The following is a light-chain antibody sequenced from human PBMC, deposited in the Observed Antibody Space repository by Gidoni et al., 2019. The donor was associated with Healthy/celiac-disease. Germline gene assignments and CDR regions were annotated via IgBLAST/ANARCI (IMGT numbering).Light chain of an antibody. CDR2: DAS. CDR3: QQRSNPFT. V-gene: IGKV3-11*01. J-gene: IGKJ3*01. CDR1: QSVSSY. Sequence: DIVLTQSPATLSLSPGERAPLTCRASQSVSSYLAWYQQKPGQAPRLLIYDASNRATGIPARFSGSGSGTDFTLTISSLEPEDFAVYYCQQRSNPFTFGPGTKVDIK.